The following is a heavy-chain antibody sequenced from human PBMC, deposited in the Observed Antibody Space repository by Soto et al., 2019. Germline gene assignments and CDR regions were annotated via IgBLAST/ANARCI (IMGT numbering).Heavy chain of an antibody. J-gene: IGHJ4*02. CDR2: ISYDGSNK. D-gene: IGHD3-22*01. CDR3: AKESYYDSSVCDY. Sequence: GGSLRLSCAASGFTFSSYGMHWVRQAPGKGLEWVAVISYDGSNKYYADSVKGRFTISRDNSKNTLYLQMNSLRAEDTAVYYCAKESYYDSSVCDYWGQGTLVTVSS. V-gene: IGHV3-30*18. CDR1: GFTFSSYG.